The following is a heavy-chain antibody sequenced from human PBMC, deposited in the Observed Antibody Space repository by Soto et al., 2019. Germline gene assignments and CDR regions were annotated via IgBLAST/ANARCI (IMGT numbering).Heavy chain of an antibody. J-gene: IGHJ4*02. CDR3: ASNPYYDFWSGYYFEMYY. CDR2: ISSSSSTI. V-gene: IGHV3-48*01. CDR1: GFTFSSYS. D-gene: IGHD3-3*01. Sequence: GGSLRLSCAASGFTFSSYSMNWVRQAPGKGLEWVSYISSSSSTIYYADSVKGRFTISRDNAKNSLYLQMNSLRAEDTAVYYCASNPYYDFWSGYYFEMYYWGQGTLVTVSS.